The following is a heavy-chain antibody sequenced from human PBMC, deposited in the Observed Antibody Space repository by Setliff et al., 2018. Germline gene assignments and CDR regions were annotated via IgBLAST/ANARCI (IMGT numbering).Heavy chain of an antibody. V-gene: IGHV4-39*01. Sequence: KPSETLSLTCTVSGASLNSGTYYWAWIRQPPGKGLEWIGRIHYRGTTYSNASLKSRLTISVDTSKNQFSLKLNSVTAADTAVYYCARTGTYRYFDHWGQGTLVTVYS. CDR1: GASLNSGTYY. D-gene: IGHD5-12*01. J-gene: IGHJ4*02. CDR2: IHYRGTT. CDR3: ARTGTYRYFDH.